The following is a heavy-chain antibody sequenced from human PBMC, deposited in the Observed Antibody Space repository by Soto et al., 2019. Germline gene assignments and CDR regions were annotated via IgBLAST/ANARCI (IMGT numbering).Heavy chain of an antibody. Sequence: ESGGGVVQPGRSLRLSCAASGFTFSSYGMHWVRQAPGKGLEWVAVISYDGSNKYYADSVKGRFTISRDNSKNTLYLQMNSLRAEDTAVYYCAKNYYDSSGVTDYWGQGTLVTVSS. CDR2: ISYDGSNK. V-gene: IGHV3-30*18. D-gene: IGHD3-22*01. J-gene: IGHJ4*02. CDR3: AKNYYDSSGVTDY. CDR1: GFTFSSYG.